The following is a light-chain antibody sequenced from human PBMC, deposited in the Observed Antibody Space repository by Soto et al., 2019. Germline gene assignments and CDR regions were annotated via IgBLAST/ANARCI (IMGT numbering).Light chain of an antibody. V-gene: IGLV2-14*03. CDR3: SSYTSSSTHAV. CDR2: DVT. CDR1: SSDVGGYNC. Sequence: QSALTQPASVSGSPGQSITISCTGTSSDVGGYNCVSWYQQHPGKAPKLMIYDVTNRPSGVSNRFSGSKSGNTASLTISGLQAEDEADYYCSSYTSSSTHAVFGGGTQLTVL. J-gene: IGLJ2*01.